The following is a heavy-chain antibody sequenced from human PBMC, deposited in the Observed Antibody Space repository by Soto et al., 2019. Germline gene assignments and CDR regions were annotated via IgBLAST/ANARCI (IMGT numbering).Heavy chain of an antibody. CDR3: ARMVVPAAKIRSVLVQRFDY. D-gene: IGHD2-2*01. V-gene: IGHV4-34*01. Sequence: SETLSLTCAVYGGSFSGYYWSWIRQPPGKGLEWIGEINHSGSTNYNPSLKSRVTISVDTSKNQFSLKLSSVTAADTAVYYCARMVVPAAKIRSVLVQRFDYWGQGALVTVS. CDR1: GGSFSGYY. CDR2: INHSGST. J-gene: IGHJ4*02.